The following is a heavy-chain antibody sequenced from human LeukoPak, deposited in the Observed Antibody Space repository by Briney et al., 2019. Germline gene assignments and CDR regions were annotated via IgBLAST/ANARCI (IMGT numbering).Heavy chain of an antibody. CDR1: GFTVSSNY. D-gene: IGHD7-27*01. J-gene: IGHJ2*01. CDR3: TRGQLGSRGYWSFDL. V-gene: IGHV3-53*01. CDR2: ISSGGGR. Sequence: GGSLRLSCAASGFTVSSNYINWVRQAPGKGLEWVSVISSGGGRYFGDSVKGRFTISRDISKNTVYLHMSDLRAEDTAIYYCTRGQLGSRGYWSFDLWGRGTLVAVSS.